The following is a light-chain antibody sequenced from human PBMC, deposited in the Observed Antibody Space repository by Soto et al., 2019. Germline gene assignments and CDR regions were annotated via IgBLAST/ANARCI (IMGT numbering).Light chain of an antibody. Sequence: EIVLTQSPATLSLSPGERATLSCRASQSVSSYLAWYQQKPGQAPRLLIYDASNRATGIPARFSGSGSGTGFTLTISSLEPEDFPVYYCHQHSNWLTFGGGPKVEIK. J-gene: IGKJ4*01. CDR2: DAS. CDR3: HQHSNWLT. V-gene: IGKV3-11*01. CDR1: QSVSSY.